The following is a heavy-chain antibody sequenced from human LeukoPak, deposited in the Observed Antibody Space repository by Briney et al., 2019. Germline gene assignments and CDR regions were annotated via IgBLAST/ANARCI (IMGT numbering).Heavy chain of an antibody. CDR1: GGSFGGYY. J-gene: IGHJ3*02. CDR2: IHYSGST. CDR3: ARSVSWGLLVRDDAFDI. D-gene: IGHD2-21*01. Sequence: PSETLSLTCAVYGGSFGGYYWIWIRQPPGKGLEWIGYIHYSGSTNYNPSLKSRVTTSVDTSKKQFSLKLRSVTAADTAVYYCARSVSWGLLVRDDAFDIWGQGTMVTVSS. V-gene: IGHV4-59*08.